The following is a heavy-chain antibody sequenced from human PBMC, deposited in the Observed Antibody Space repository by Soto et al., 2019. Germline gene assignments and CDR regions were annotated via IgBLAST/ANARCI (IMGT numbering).Heavy chain of an antibody. J-gene: IGHJ3*02. Sequence: SCAASGFTFSDYYMSWIRQAPGKGLEWVSYISSSGSTIYYADSVKGRFTISRDNAKNSLYLQMNSLRAEDTAVYYCARDRFWSGYYAFDIWGQGTMVTVSS. CDR3: ARDRFWSGYYAFDI. CDR1: GFTFSDYY. CDR2: ISSSGSTI. D-gene: IGHD3-3*01. V-gene: IGHV3-11*01.